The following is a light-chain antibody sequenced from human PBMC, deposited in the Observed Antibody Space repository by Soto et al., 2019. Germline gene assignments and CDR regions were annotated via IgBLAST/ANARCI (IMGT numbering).Light chain of an antibody. V-gene: IGLV1-40*01. J-gene: IGLJ3*02. CDR2: GDN. CDR1: SANIGAGHD. CDR3: QSYDSSLSGSV. Sequence: QSVLTQPPSVSGAPGQRVTISCTGSSANIGAGHDVHWYQQIPGTAPKLLMYGDNNRPLGVPDRFSGSKSGTSASLAITGLRAEDEAYYYCQSYDSSLSGSVFGGGTKVTVL.